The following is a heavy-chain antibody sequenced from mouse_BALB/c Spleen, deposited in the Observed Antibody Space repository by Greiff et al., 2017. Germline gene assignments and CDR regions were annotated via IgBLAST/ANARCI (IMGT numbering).Heavy chain of an antibody. CDR2: ISDGGSYT. CDR1: GFTFSDYY. CDR3: ARDDEGYDPFAY. V-gene: IGHV5-4*02. Sequence: VQLKESGGGLVKPGGSLKLSCAASGFTFSDYYMYWVRQTPEKRLEWVATISDGGSYTYYPDSVKGRFTISRDNAKNNLYLQMSSLKSEDTAMYYCARDDEGYDPFAYWGQGTLVTVSA. D-gene: IGHD2-2*01. J-gene: IGHJ3*01.